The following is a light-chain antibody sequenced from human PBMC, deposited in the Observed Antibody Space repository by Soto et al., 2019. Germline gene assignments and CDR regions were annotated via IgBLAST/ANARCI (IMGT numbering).Light chain of an antibody. J-gene: IGKJ2*01. CDR2: WAS. CDR1: QSVLYSSNNKNY. CDR3: QQYYSTPPT. V-gene: IGKV4-1*01. Sequence: DIVMTQSPDSLAVSLGERATINCKSSQSVLYSSNNKNYLAWYQQKPGQPPKLVIYWASTRESGVPDRFSGSGSGTDFTLTISSLQAEDVAVYYCQQYYSTPPTFSPWTTLAIK.